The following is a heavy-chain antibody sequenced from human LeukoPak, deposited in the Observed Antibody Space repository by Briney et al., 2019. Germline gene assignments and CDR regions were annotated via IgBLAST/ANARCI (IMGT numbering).Heavy chain of an antibody. V-gene: IGHV1-8*01. CDR2: MNPNSGNT. J-gene: IGHJ6*03. CDR1: GYTFTSYD. CDR3: ARVPSSSSYYYCYYMDV. D-gene: IGHD6-6*01. Sequence: GASVKVSCKASGYTFTSYDINWVRQATGQGLEWMGWMNPNSGNTGYAQKFQGRVTMTRNTSISTAYMELSSLRSEDTAVYYCARVPSSSSYYYCYYMDVWGKGTTVTVSS.